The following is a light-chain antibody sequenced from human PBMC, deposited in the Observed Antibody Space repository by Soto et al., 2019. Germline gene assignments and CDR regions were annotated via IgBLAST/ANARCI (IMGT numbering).Light chain of an antibody. V-gene: IGKV3-15*01. CDR2: GAS. CDR3: QQYNDWSPYT. J-gene: IGKJ2*01. CDR1: QTVSSN. Sequence: EIVMTQSPATLSVSPGERATLSCRASQTVSSNLAWYQQRPGQAPRLLIYGASTRATGIPDRFSGSGSGTECTLTSCRLQSEDFAVYYCQQYNDWSPYTFGQGTKLEIK.